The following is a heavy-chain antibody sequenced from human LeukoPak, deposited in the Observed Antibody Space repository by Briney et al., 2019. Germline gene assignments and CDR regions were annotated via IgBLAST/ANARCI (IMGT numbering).Heavy chain of an antibody. V-gene: IGHV3-48*04. J-gene: IGHJ4*02. CDR3: AKDVEPGYSSSWPSDYFDY. CDR2: ISSSSSTI. CDR1: TFTFSSYS. Sequence: GGSLRLSCAASTFTFSSYSMNWVRQAPGKGLEWISYISSSSSTIYYTDSVKGRFTISRDNAKNTLYLQMNSLRAEDTAVYYCAKDVEPGYSSSWPSDYFDYWGQGTLVTVSS. D-gene: IGHD6-13*01.